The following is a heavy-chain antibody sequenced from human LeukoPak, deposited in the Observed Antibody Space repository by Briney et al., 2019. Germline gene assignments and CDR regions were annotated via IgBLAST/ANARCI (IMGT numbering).Heavy chain of an antibody. CDR1: GYSFTSYW. CDR3: ARTGVPAVPLSWFDP. V-gene: IGHV5-51*01. J-gene: IGHJ5*02. D-gene: IGHD2-2*01. Sequence: GESLKISCKGSGYSFTSYWIGWVRQMPGKGLEWKGIIYPGDSDTRYSPSFQGQVTISADKSISTAYLQWSSLKASDTAMYYCARTGVPAVPLSWFDPWGQGTLVTVSS. CDR2: IYPGDSDT.